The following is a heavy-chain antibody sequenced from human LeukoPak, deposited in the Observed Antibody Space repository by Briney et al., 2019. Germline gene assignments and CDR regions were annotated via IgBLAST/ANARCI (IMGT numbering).Heavy chain of an antibody. J-gene: IGHJ4*02. D-gene: IGHD3-10*01. Sequence: PGGSLRLSCAASGFTVSSNYMSWVRQAPGKGLEWVSVIYSGGSTYYADSVKGRFTISRDNSKNTLYLQMNSLRAEDTAVYYCARGSPMLRGRPFDYWGQGTLVTVPS. CDR2: IYSGGST. CDR1: GFTVSSNY. CDR3: ARGSPMLRGRPFDY. V-gene: IGHV3-53*01.